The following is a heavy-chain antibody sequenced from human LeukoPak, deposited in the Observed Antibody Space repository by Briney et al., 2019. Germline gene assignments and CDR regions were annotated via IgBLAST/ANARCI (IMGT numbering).Heavy chain of an antibody. CDR1: GFTVSSNY. CDR3: AKDHYWSIDY. D-gene: IGHD3-3*01. J-gene: IGHJ4*02. CDR2: IYSGGST. V-gene: IGHV3-53*01. Sequence: PGGSLRLSCAASGFTVSSNYMSWVRQAPGKGLEWVSVIYSGGSTYYADSVKGRLTISRDNSKNTLYLQMNSLRAEDTGVYYCAKDHYWSIDYWGRGTLVTVSS.